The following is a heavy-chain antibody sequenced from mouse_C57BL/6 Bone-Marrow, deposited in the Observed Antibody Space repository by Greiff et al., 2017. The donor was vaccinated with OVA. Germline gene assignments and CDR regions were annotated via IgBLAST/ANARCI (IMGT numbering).Heavy chain of an antibody. CDR3: ARRRYVDY. V-gene: IGHV1-69*01. CDR2: IDPSDSYT. Sequence: VQLQQPGTELVMPCASVKLSCKASGYTFTSYWMHCVKQRPGQGLEWIGEIDPSDSYTNYNQKFKVKSTVTVDKSSSTAYMQLSSLTSEDAAVYYCARRRYVDYWGQGTTLTYST. CDR1: GYTFTSYW. J-gene: IGHJ2*01.